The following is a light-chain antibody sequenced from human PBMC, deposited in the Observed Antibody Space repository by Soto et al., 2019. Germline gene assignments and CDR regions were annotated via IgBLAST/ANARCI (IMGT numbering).Light chain of an antibody. J-gene: IGKJ4*01. Sequence: EIVLTQSPGTLSLSPGERATLSCRASQSVSSNYLAWYQQKPGQAPRLLIYGASSRATGIPDRFSGSGSGTDFTLTISRLEPEDFAVYYCQQLNSYPRWLTFGGGTKVDIK. V-gene: IGKV3-20*01. CDR3: QQLNSYPRWLT. CDR2: GAS. CDR1: QSVSSNY.